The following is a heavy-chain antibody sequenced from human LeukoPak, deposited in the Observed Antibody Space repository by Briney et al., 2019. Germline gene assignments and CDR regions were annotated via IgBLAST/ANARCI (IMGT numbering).Heavy chain of an antibody. V-gene: IGHV4-34*01. Sequence: PSQTLSLTCAVYGGSFSGYYWSWIRQPPGKGLEWIGEINHSGSTNYNPSLKSRVTISVDTSKNQFSLKLSSVTAADTAVYYCALVGAASWGQGTLVTVSS. J-gene: IGHJ4*02. CDR3: ALVGAAS. CDR1: GGSFSGYY. CDR2: INHSGST. D-gene: IGHD1-26*01.